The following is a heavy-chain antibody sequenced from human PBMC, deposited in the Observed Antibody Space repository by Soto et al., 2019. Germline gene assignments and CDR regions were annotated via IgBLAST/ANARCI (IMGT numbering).Heavy chain of an antibody. CDR1: GFTVSSNY. V-gene: IGHV3-66*01. J-gene: IGHJ4*02. CDR3: ERDVRDDY. Sequence: PGGSLRLSCAASGFTVSSNYMSWVRQAPGKGLEWVSFIYSGGSTYYADSVKGRFTISRDNSKNTLYLQMNSLRAEDTAVYYCERDVRDDYWGQGTMGTVSS. CDR2: IYSGGST.